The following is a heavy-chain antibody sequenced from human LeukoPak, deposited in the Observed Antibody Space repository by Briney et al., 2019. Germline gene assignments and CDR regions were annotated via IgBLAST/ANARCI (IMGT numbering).Heavy chain of an antibody. V-gene: IGHV3-48*03. D-gene: IGHD3-10*01. Sequence: GGSLRLSCATSGFIFSSYEMNWVRQAPGKGLEWVSYISSGGSTIYYADSVKGRFTISRDNAKNSLYLQMNSLRAEDTAVYYCARVGWFGGFYFDYWGEGILASVSS. CDR3: ARVGWFGGFYFDY. CDR2: ISSGGSTI. CDR1: GFIFSSYE. J-gene: IGHJ4*01.